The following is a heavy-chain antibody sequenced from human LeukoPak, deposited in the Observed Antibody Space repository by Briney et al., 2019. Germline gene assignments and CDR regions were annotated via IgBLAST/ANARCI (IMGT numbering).Heavy chain of an antibody. J-gene: IGHJ6*02. CDR2: ISGSGGST. Sequence: GGSLRLSCAASGFTFSSYAMSWVRLAPGKGLEWVSAISGSGGSTYYADSVKGRFTISRDNSKNTLYLQMNSLRAEDTAVYYCAKGTGSSETSYYYYGMDVWGQGTTVTVSS. D-gene: IGHD1-26*01. CDR1: GFTFSSYA. V-gene: IGHV3-23*01. CDR3: AKGTGSSETSYYYYGMDV.